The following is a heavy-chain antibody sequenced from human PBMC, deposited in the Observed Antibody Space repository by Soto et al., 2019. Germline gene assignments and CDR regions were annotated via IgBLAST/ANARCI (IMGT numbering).Heavy chain of an antibody. J-gene: IGHJ4*02. V-gene: IGHV3-23*01. D-gene: IGHD6-19*01. CDR1: GFSFVNSA. CDR3: AKATTNGGWFNPFDS. Sequence: GGSLRLSCAASGFSFVNSAMNWVRQALGKGLEWVSGLRGSGTSTYYADSVKGRFTISRDNSRDTLFLQMNSLTADDTAVYYCAKATTNGGWFNPFDSWGQGALVTVSS. CDR2: LRGSGTST.